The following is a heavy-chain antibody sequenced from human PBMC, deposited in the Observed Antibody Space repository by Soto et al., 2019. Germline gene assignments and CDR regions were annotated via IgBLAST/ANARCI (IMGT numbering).Heavy chain of an antibody. CDR3: ATAYGHYPHGAFDI. D-gene: IGHD4-17*01. CDR1: GYTLTELS. CDR2: FDPEDGET. V-gene: IGHV1-24*01. J-gene: IGHJ3*02. Sequence: ASVKVSCKVSGYTLTELSIHWVRQAPGKGLEWMGGFDPEDGETIYAQKFQGRVTMTEDTSTDTAYMELSSLRSEDTAVYYCATAYGHYPHGAFDIWRQRQMITASS.